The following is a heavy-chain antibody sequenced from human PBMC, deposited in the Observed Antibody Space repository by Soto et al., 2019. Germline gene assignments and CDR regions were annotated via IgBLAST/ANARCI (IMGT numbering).Heavy chain of an antibody. Sequence: SGPTLVNPTQTLTLTCSFSGFSLTTSGVGVGWVRQSPEKALEWLALVFWDDDKRYSPSLRSRLTIAKDTSKNQVVLTLTNVEPVDTATYYCARILTATGGHFDSWGQGALVTVSS. D-gene: IGHD2-8*02. CDR1: GFSLTTSGVG. V-gene: IGHV2-5*02. CDR3: ARILTATGGHFDS. J-gene: IGHJ4*02. CDR2: VFWDDDK.